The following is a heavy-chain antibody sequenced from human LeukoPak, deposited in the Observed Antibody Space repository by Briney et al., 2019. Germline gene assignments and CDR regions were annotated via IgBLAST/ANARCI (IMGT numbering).Heavy chain of an antibody. Sequence: PSETQSLTCAVSGGSISSSNWWSWVRQPPGQGLEWIGEIYHSGSTNYNPSLKSRVTISVDKSKNQFSLKLSSVTAADTAVYYCARDLLEWPDAFDIWGQGTMVTVSS. CDR2: IYHSGST. V-gene: IGHV4-4*02. D-gene: IGHD3-3*01. CDR1: GGSISSSNW. CDR3: ARDLLEWPDAFDI. J-gene: IGHJ3*02.